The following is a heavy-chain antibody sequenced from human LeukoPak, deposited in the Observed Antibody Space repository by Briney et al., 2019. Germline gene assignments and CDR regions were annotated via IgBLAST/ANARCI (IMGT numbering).Heavy chain of an antibody. CDR2: IYTSGST. Sequence: SETLSLTCTVSGGSISSGSYYWSWIRQPAGKGLEWIGRIYTSGSTNYNPSLKSRVTISVDTSKNQFSLKLSSVTAADTAVYYCAKGAGPPWFDPWGQGTLVTVSS. D-gene: IGHD6-19*01. J-gene: IGHJ5*02. CDR1: GGSISSGSYY. CDR3: AKGAGPPWFDP. V-gene: IGHV4-61*02.